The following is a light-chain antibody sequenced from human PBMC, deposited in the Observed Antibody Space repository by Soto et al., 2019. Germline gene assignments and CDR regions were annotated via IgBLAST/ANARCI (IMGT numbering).Light chain of an antibody. J-gene: IGKJ1*01. CDR2: KAS. CDR3: QQYKSYPKA. V-gene: IGKV1-5*03. Sequence: ILMTQSPSTLSRSLGARVTITSWASQTISSWLAWYQQKPGKSPKLLIYKASTLKSGVPSRFSGSGSGTEFTLTISSLQPDDFATYCRQQYKSYPKAFGQGTKLDIK. CDR1: QTISSW.